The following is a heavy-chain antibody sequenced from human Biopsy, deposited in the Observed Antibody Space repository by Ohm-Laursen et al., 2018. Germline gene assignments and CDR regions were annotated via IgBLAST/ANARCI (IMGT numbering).Heavy chain of an antibody. D-gene: IGHD4/OR15-4a*01. Sequence: TLSLTCAVSGGSLSGYSWNWIRRPAGKGLEWIGRIYASETTHFNPSLRSRLIMSVDTSRNQFSLRLSSVTAADTAIYYCAREFTYNYGAKGALDIWGQGTKVTVSS. CDR1: GGSLSGYS. CDR2: IYASETT. CDR3: AREFTYNYGAKGALDI. J-gene: IGHJ3*02. V-gene: IGHV4-4*07.